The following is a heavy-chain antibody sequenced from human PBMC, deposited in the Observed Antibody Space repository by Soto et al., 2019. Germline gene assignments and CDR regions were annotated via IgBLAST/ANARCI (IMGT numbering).Heavy chain of an antibody. CDR1: GFTFSNYG. CDR2: ITSTSSTI. CDR3: VSPLIVVGGPTGH. D-gene: IGHD2-15*01. V-gene: IGHV3-48*02. Sequence: GGSLRLSCAASGFTFSNYGMNWARQAPGKGLEWLSHITSTSSTIYYADSVEGRFTISRDNARNSLYLQMNSLRDEDTAVYYCVSPLIVVGGPTGHWGQGTLVTVSS. J-gene: IGHJ4*02.